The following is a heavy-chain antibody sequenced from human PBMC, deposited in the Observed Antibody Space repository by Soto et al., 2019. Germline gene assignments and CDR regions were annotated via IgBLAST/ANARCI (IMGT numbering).Heavy chain of an antibody. V-gene: IGHV3-48*03. CDR2: ITSGTRTT. J-gene: IGHJ6*02. CDR1: GFTLKSYE. Sequence: DEQLVESGGGLVQSGGSLRLSCEASGFTLKSYEVNWVRQAPGKGLEWISYITSGTRTTYYADSVKGRFTISRDNARKSVYLQMNSLRVEDTAIYYCARGNTSIQGDLSHYNGLDVWGQGTTVTVSS. CDR3: ARGNTSIQGDLSHYNGLDV. D-gene: IGHD3-10*01.